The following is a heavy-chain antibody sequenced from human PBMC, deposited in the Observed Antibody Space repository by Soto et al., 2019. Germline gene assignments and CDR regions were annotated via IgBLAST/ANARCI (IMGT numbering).Heavy chain of an antibody. V-gene: IGHV1-8*01. J-gene: IGHJ4*02. CDR2: MNPKSGYT. D-gene: IGHD1-26*01. CDR3: ARVMGSVDF. CDR1: GYTFSNYD. Sequence: QVQLVQSGAEVKKPGTSVRISCKTSGYTFSNYDINWVRQAAGQGLEWMGWMNPKSGYTGSARNFQGRVTMTRDTSMTTAYMELSSLRSEDTATYYCARVMGSVDFWGQGTLVTVSS.